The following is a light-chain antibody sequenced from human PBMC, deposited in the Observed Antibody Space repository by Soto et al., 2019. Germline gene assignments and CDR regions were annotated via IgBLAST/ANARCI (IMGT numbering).Light chain of an antibody. Sequence: DIQMTQSPSSLSASVGDRVTITCLASQRISSYLNWYQQKPGKAPKLLIYAASSLQSGVPSRFSGSGSGTDFTLTISSLQPEDFATYYCQKSYSTPITFGQGTRLEIK. CDR3: QKSYSTPIT. CDR1: QRISSY. V-gene: IGKV1-39*01. CDR2: AAS. J-gene: IGKJ5*01.